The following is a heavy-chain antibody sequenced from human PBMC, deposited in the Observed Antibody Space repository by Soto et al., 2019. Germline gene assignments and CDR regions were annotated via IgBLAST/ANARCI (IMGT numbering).Heavy chain of an antibody. D-gene: IGHD4-17*01. V-gene: IGHV3-23*01. CDR2: ITGSGGGT. J-gene: IGHJ3*02. Sequence: EVQLLESGGRLVPPGGSLRLSCAGSRFSFSNYAMTWARQAPGEGLEWVSSITGSGGGTTYADSVKGRFTISRDNSKNILYLQMDSLRADDTAVYYCSTDPNGDYIGAFDNWGQGSMLTVSS. CDR3: STDPNGDYIGAFDN. CDR1: RFSFSNYA.